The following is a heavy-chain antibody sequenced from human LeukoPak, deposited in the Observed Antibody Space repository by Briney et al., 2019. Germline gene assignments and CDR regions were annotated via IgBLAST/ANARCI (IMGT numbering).Heavy chain of an antibody. Sequence: ASVKVSCKPSGYSFTRNGISWVRQAPGQGLEWMAWISANSGNTNYAQNFQDRVTLTTDTSTSTAYMELRSLRSDDTAVYYCARDVNYAFDCWGQGTLVTVSS. CDR3: ARDVNYAFDC. CDR1: GYSFTRNG. V-gene: IGHV1-18*01. J-gene: IGHJ5*01. D-gene: IGHD2-2*01. CDR2: ISANSGNT.